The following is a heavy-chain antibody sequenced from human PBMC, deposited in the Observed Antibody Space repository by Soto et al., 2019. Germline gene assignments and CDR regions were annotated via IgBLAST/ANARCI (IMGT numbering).Heavy chain of an antibody. D-gene: IGHD3-3*01. V-gene: IGHV4-59*01. CDR1: GGSISSYY. CDR3: ARENVGAAAPFDY. J-gene: IGHJ4*02. Sequence: QVQLQESGPGLVKPSETLSLTCTVSGGSISSYYWSWIRQPPGEGLEWIGYIYYSGSTNYNPSLKSRVTISVDTSKNQSSLKLSSVTAADTAVYYCARENVGAAAPFDYWGQGTLVTVSS. CDR2: IYYSGST.